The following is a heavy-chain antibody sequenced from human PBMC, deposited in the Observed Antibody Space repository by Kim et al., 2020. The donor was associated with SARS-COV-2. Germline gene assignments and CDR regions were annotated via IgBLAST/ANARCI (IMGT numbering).Heavy chain of an antibody. CDR1: GGSISTYY. D-gene: IGHD7-27*01. J-gene: IGHJ6*02. V-gene: IGHV4-59*01. CDR2: IYYSGST. CDR3: ARAWDGMDV. Sequence: WETLSLTCTVSGGSISTYYLSWIRQPPGMGLEWIGYIYYSGSTNYNPSLESRVTISVDTTKNQFSLKLSSGTATDTAVYYCARAWDGMDVWGLGTTVTVSS.